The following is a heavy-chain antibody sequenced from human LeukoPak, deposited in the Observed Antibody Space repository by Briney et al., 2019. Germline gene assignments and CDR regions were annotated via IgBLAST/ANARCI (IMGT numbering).Heavy chain of an antibody. D-gene: IGHD6-13*01. Sequence: PGRSLRLPCAASGFTFDDYAMHWVRQAPGKGLEWVSGISWNSGSIGYADSVKGRFTISRDNAKNSLYLQMNSLRAEDTALYYCAKDIAAAGKSGFDYWSQGTLVTVSS. CDR1: GFTFDDYA. J-gene: IGHJ4*02. V-gene: IGHV3-9*01. CDR3: AKDIAAAGKSGFDY. CDR2: ISWNSGSI.